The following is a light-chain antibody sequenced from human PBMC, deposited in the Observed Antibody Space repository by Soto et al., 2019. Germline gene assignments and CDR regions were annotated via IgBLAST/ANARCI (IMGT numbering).Light chain of an antibody. CDR2: GAS. V-gene: IGKV3D-20*02. J-gene: IGKJ1*01. CDR3: QHRSNWWT. Sequence: EIVLTQSPGTLSLSPGERATLSCRASQSVASYYLAWFQQKPGQAPRLLIYGASIRATGIPARFSGSGSGTDFTLTISSLEPEDFAVYYCQHRSNWWTFGQGTKVDI. CDR1: QSVASYY.